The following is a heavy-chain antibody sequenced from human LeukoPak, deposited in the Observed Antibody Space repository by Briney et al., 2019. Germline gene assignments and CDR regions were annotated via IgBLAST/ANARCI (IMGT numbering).Heavy chain of an antibody. Sequence: SETLSLTCTVSGGSISVNTYYCAWIRQPPGRGLEWIGSVYYSGRTDYNPSLKSRVTISVDTSKNQLSLSLNSVTAADTAVYYCARHGPVVTATDAFDLWAQGTMVTVSS. D-gene: IGHD2-21*02. CDR2: VYYSGRT. CDR3: ARHGPVVTATDAFDL. CDR1: GGSISVNTYY. V-gene: IGHV4-39*01. J-gene: IGHJ3*01.